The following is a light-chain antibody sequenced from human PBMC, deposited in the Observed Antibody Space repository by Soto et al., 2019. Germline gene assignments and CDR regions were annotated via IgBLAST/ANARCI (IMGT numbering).Light chain of an antibody. CDR1: QSVSGY. CDR2: DAS. CDR3: QQRSNWPYLT. Sequence: EIVLTQSPDTLSLSPGERATLSCRASQSVSGYLGWYQQKPGQAPRLLIYDASNRAYGVPARFRGSGSATKFTLTIASLEPDDFAVYYCQQRSNWPYLTFGGGTRV. V-gene: IGKV3-11*01. J-gene: IGKJ4*01.